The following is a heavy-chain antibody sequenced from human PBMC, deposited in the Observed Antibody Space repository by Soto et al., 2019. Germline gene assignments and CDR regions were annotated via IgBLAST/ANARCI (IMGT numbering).Heavy chain of an antibody. Sequence: SLRLSCAASGFTFSNYVMSWVLQAPGKGLEWVSAISGSGVGTYYADSVKGRFTISRDNSKNTLYVQMNSLRAEDTAVYYCAPEGIAAAGRRILAYWGQVTLVPVSS. CDR2: ISGSGVGT. CDR3: APEGIAAAGRRILAY. J-gene: IGHJ4*02. V-gene: IGHV3-23*01. D-gene: IGHD6-13*01. CDR1: GFTFSNYV.